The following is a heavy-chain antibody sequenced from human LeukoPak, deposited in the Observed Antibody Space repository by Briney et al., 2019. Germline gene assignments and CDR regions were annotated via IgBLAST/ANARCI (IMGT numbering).Heavy chain of an antibody. CDR1: GFTFSSHG. D-gene: IGHD3-22*01. V-gene: IGHV3-33*06. CDR2: IWFDGTKK. CDR3: AKWADSSGYGYFDY. J-gene: IGHJ4*02. Sequence: GGSLRLSCAASGFTFSSHGMHWVRQAPGKGLEWAAVIWFDGTKKYYADSVKGRFTISRDNSKNTLYLQMNSLRAEDTAVYYCAKWADSSGYGYFDYWGQGTLVTVSS.